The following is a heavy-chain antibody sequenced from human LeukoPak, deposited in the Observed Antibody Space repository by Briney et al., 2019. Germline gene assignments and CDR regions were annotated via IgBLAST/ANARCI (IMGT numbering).Heavy chain of an antibody. CDR1: GGSFSGYY. CDR2: INHSGST. D-gene: IGHD3-10*01. Sequence: SETLSLTCAVYGGSFSGYYWSWIRQPPGKGLEWIGEINHSGSTNYNPSLKSRVTISVDTSKNQFSLKLSSVTAADTAVYYCARAFRAPNYYGSGSFAFDIWGQGTMVTVSS. J-gene: IGHJ3*02. V-gene: IGHV4-34*01. CDR3: ARAFRAPNYYGSGSFAFDI.